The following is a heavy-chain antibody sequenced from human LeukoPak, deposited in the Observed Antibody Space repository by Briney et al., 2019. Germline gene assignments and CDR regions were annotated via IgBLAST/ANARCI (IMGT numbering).Heavy chain of an antibody. Sequence: AGGSLRLSCAASGFTFSSHSMDWVRQAPGKGLEWVSYISSGGGSKYYGDSVKGRFTISRDNAQNSLFLQMNSLRAEDTAVYYXXXXRYXXSELDGDYWGQGALVTVSS. D-gene: IGHD3-9*01. CDR3: XXXRYXXSELDGDY. CDR2: ISSGGGSK. CDR1: GFTFSSHS. J-gene: IGHJ4*02. V-gene: IGHV3-48*01.